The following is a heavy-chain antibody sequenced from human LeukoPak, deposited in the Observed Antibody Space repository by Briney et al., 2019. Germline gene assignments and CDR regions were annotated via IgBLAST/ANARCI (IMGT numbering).Heavy chain of an antibody. D-gene: IGHD2-21*02. J-gene: IGHJ4*02. CDR1: GYSFTSYW. Sequence: GESLKISCKGSGYSFTSYWIGWVRQMPGKGLEWMGIIYPGDSDPRYSPSFQGQVTISADKSISTAYLQWSSLKASDTAMYYCARGYCGGDCYFVEYFDYWGQGTLVTVSS. CDR3: ARGYCGGDCYFVEYFDY. V-gene: IGHV5-51*01. CDR2: IYPGDSDP.